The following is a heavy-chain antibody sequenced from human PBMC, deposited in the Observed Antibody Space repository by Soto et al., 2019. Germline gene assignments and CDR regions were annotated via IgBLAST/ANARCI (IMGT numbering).Heavy chain of an antibody. Sequence: SVKVSCKASGGTFSSYAISWVRQAPGQGLEWMGGIIPIFGTANYAQKFQGRVTITADESTSTAYMELSSLRSEDTAVYYCASIGKEYSSSWYYFDYWGQGTLVTVSS. CDR3: ASIGKEYSSSWYYFDY. CDR2: IIPIFGTA. J-gene: IGHJ4*02. V-gene: IGHV1-69*13. D-gene: IGHD6-13*01. CDR1: GGTFSSYA.